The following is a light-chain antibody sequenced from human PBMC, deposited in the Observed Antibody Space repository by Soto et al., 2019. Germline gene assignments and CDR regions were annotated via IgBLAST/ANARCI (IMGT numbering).Light chain of an antibody. CDR1: QSVSSY. CDR3: QQRSNQGT. CDR2: DAS. V-gene: IGKV3-11*01. J-gene: IGKJ2*01. Sequence: EIVLTQSPATLSLSPGERATLSCRASQSVSSYLAWYQQKPGQAPRLLIYDASNRATGIPARFSGSGXGTDFTLTISSLEPEDFAVYYCQQRSNQGTFGQGTKLEIK.